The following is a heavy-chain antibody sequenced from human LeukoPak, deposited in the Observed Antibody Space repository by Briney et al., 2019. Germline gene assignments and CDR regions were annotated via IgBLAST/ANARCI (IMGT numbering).Heavy chain of an antibody. V-gene: IGHV4-4*09. D-gene: IGHD5-18*01. CDR3: ARVNSYDARDY. CDR2: IYTSGST. J-gene: IGHJ4*02. Sequence: SETLSLTCTVSGGSISSYYWSWIRQPPGKGLEWIGYIYTSGSTNYNPSLKSRVTISVDTSKNQFSLKLSSVTAADTAVYYCARVNSYDARDYWGQGTRVTVSS. CDR1: GGSISSYY.